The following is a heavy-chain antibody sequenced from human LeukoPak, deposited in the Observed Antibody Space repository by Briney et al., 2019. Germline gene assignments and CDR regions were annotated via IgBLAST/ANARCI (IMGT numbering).Heavy chain of an antibody. V-gene: IGHV3-30*02. Sequence: PGGSLRLSCAASGFTFSSYGMHWVRQAPGKGLDWVAFIHHDGSNKYYADSVKGRFTISRDNSKNTLYLQMNSLRAEDTAVYYCAKDGAAAGYTRGAFDIWGQGTMVTVSS. J-gene: IGHJ3*02. CDR3: AKDGAAAGYTRGAFDI. D-gene: IGHD6-13*01. CDR2: IHHDGSNK. CDR1: GFTFSSYG.